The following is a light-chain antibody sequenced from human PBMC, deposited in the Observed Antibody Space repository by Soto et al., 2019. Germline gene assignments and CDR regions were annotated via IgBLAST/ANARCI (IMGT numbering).Light chain of an antibody. J-gene: IGKJ5*01. CDR2: DAS. Sequence: IVLTKSPATLSLSPGERATLSCRASQSVSSYLAWYQQKPGQAPRLLIYDASNRATVIPARFSGSWSGTDFPLTISSLEPEDFAVYYCQQRSNWPSITFGQGTRLEIK. CDR3: QQRSNWPSIT. V-gene: IGKV3-11*01. CDR1: QSVSSY.